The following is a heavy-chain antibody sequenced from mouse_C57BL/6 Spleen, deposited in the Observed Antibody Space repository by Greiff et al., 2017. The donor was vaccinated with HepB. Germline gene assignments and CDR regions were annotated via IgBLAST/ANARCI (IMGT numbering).Heavy chain of an antibody. Sequence: EVKLMESEGGLVQPGSSMKLSCTASGFTFSDYYMAWVRQVPEKGLEWVANINYDGSSTYYLDSLKSRFIISRDNAKNILYLQMSSLKSEDTATYYCARTVVAPDYYAMDYWGQGTSVTVSS. J-gene: IGHJ4*01. CDR3: ARTVVAPDYYAMDY. CDR1: GFTFSDYY. V-gene: IGHV5-16*01. CDR2: INYDGSST. D-gene: IGHD1-1*01.